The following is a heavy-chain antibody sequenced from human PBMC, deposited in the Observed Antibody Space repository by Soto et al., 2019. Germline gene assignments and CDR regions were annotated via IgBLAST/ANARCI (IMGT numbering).Heavy chain of an antibody. D-gene: IGHD2-21*02. J-gene: IGHJ4*02. Sequence: NPSETLSLTCTVSGGSISSGGYYWSWIRQHPGKGLEWIGYIYYSGSTYYNPSLKSRVTISVDTSKNQFSLKLSSVTAADTAVYYRARGTYCGGDCYSDFDYWGQGTLVTVSS. CDR1: GGSISSGGYY. CDR2: IYYSGST. CDR3: ARGTYCGGDCYSDFDY. V-gene: IGHV4-31*03.